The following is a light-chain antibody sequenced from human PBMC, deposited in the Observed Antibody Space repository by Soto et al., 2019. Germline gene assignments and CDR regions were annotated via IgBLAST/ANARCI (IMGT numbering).Light chain of an antibody. CDR3: LHNSDWPPVYT. Sequence: IVMAQSPATLSVSPGERATLSCRASQDIRTNLIWFQQKPGQSPRVVIYDASTTSANIPARFSGSGSGTEVTLTISSLQSEDFAVYYCLHNSDWPPVYTFGPGTRVDIK. CDR1: QDIRTN. V-gene: IGKV3-15*01. J-gene: IGKJ2*01. CDR2: DAS.